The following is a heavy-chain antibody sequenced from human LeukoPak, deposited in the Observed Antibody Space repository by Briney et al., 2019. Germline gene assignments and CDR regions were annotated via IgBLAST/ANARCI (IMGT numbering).Heavy chain of an antibody. D-gene: IGHD3-3*01. CDR3: AREIVYYDFWSGYYKGGYAMDV. CDR2: IKQDGGEK. CDR1: GFTFNSYW. J-gene: IGHJ6*02. V-gene: IGHV3-7*01. Sequence: GGSLRLSCAASGFTFNSYWMSWVRQAPGRGLEWVANIKQDGGEKYYVDSVKGRFTISRDNAKNSLYLQMNSLRAEDTAVYYCAREIVYYDFWSGYYKGGYAMDVWGQGTTVTVSS.